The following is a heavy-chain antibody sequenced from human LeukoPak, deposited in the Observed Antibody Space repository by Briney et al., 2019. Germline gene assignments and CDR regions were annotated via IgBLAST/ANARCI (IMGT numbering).Heavy chain of an antibody. CDR3: AITAMVTLGKFDY. CDR1: GFTFSSYW. CDR2: IKQDGSEK. D-gene: IGHD5-18*01. V-gene: IGHV3-7*01. J-gene: IGHJ4*02. Sequence: GSLRLSCAASGFTFSSYWMSWVRQAPGKGLEWVANIKQDGSEKYYVDSVKGRFTISRDNAKNSLYLQMNSLRAEDTAVYYCAITAMVTLGKFDYWGQGTLVTVSS.